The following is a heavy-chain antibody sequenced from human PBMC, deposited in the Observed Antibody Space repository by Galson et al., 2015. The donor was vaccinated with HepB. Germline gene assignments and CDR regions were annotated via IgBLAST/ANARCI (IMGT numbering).Heavy chain of an antibody. V-gene: IGHV3-9*01. J-gene: IGHJ3*02. CDR2: ISWNSGSI. Sequence: SLRLSCAASGFTFDDYAMHWVRQAPGKGLEWVSGISWNSGSIGYADSVKGRFTISRDNAKKSLYLQLNSLRAEDTAVYYCARGDFFGGVLSCAFDIWGQGTMVTVSS. D-gene: IGHD3-16*01. CDR1: GFTFDDYA. CDR3: ARGDFFGGVLSCAFDI.